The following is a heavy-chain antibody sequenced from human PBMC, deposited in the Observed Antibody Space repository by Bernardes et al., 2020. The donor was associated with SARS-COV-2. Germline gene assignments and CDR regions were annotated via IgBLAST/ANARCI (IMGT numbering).Heavy chain of an antibody. V-gene: IGHV4-59*08. CDR3: ARQVTTVGTNWFDP. CDR2: IYYSGST. D-gene: IGHD4-4*01. Sequence: ETLSLTCTVSRGSISNSYWSWIRQPPGKGLEWIGYIYYSGSTNYNPSLKSRLTISVDTSKNQFSLRLSSVTAADTAFYYCARQVTTVGTNWFDPWGQGTLVTVSS. J-gene: IGHJ5*02. CDR1: RGSISNSY.